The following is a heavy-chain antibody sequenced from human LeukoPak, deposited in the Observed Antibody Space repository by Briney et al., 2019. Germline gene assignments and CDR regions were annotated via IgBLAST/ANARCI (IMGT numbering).Heavy chain of an antibody. D-gene: IGHD3-22*01. V-gene: IGHV4-59*01. CDR3: ARSFDSRGYYYYGMDV. J-gene: IGHJ6*02. CDR1: GGSISSYY. Sequence: SETLSLTCTVSGGSISSYYWSWIRQPPGKGLEWTGYIYYSGSTSYNSSPKSRVTISLDTPKNQFSLKLNSVTAADTAVYYCARSFDSRGYYYYGMDVWGQGTTVTVSS. CDR2: IYYSGST.